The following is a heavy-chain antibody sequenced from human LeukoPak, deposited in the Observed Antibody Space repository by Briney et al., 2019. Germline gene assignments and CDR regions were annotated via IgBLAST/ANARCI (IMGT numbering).Heavy chain of an antibody. D-gene: IGHD3-10*01. CDR1: GGSISSGGYS. Sequence: SQTLSLTSAVSGGSISSGGYSWSWIRQPPGKGLEWIGYIYHSGSTYYNPSLKSRVTISVDRSKNQFSLKLSSVTAADTAVYYCAREGSSVLGNWFDPWGQGTLVTVSS. CDR3: AREGSSVLGNWFDP. CDR2: IYHSGST. J-gene: IGHJ5*02. V-gene: IGHV4-30-2*01.